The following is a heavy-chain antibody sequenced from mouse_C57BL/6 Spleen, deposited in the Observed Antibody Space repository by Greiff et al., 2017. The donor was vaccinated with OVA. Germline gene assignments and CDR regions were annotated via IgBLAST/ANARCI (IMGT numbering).Heavy chain of an antibody. J-gene: IGHJ3*01. Sequence: EVQLLQSGPELVKPGASVKISCKASGYSFTGYYMNWVKQSPEKSLEWIGEINPSTGGTTYNQKFKAKATLSVDKSSSTAYMQLKSLTSEDSADYYCGRGVGNPWFAYWGQGTLVTVSA. CDR1: GYSFTGYY. D-gene: IGHD2-1*01. CDR2: INPSTGGT. CDR3: GRGVGNPWFAY. V-gene: IGHV1-42*01.